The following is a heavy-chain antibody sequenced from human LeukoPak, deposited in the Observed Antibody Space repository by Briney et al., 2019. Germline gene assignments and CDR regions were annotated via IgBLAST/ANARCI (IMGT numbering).Heavy chain of an antibody. CDR1: GFTFRSYA. J-gene: IGHJ4*02. D-gene: IGHD3-10*01. V-gene: IGHV3-30-3*01. CDR3: ARDRGQHYSTDY. CDR2: ISWDGTIK. Sequence: GGSLRLSCAASGFTFRSYAIHWVRQVPGKGLEWVAFISWDGTIKYYADSVKGRFSISRDNSKNTLSLQMNSLRGEDTAVYYCARDRGQHYSTDYWGQGTLVTVSS.